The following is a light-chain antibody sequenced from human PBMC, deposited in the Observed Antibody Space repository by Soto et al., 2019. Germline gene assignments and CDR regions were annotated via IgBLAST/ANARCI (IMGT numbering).Light chain of an antibody. Sequence: QSVLTQPPSVSAAPGQKVTISCSGSSFNIENNYVDWYQQLPGTAPKLLIYDNNKRPSGIPDRFSGSKSGTSATLGITGLQAGDKADYYCGTWDSSLSAVVFGGGTKLTVL. CDR2: DNN. CDR3: GTWDSSLSAVV. J-gene: IGLJ2*01. V-gene: IGLV1-51*01. CDR1: SFNIENNY.